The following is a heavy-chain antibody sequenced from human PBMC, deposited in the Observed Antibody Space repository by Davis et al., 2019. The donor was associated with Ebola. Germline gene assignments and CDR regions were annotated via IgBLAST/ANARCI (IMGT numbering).Heavy chain of an antibody. Sequence: ASVKVSCKASGYTFSNYYMHWVRQAPGQGLEWMGIINPSGGSTSYAQKFQGRVTMTRDTSTSTVYMELSSLRSEDTAVYYCARESIVVVTAMAYYYYGMDVWGQGTTVTVSS. CDR3: ARESIVVVTAMAYYYYGMDV. V-gene: IGHV1-46*01. D-gene: IGHD2-21*02. J-gene: IGHJ6*02. CDR1: GYTFSNYY. CDR2: INPSGGST.